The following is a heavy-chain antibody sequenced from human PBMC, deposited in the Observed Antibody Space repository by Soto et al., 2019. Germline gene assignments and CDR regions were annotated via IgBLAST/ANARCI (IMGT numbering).Heavy chain of an antibody. Sequence: EVQLVESGGGLVQPGRSLRLSCAASGFTFDDYAMHWVRQAPVKGLEWVSGISWNSGSIGYADSVKGRFTISRDNAKNSLYLQMNSLRAEDTALYYCAKDLSGDEYAFDIWGQGTMVTVSS. D-gene: IGHD5-12*01. CDR3: AKDLSGDEYAFDI. CDR1: GFTFDDYA. V-gene: IGHV3-9*01. CDR2: ISWNSGSI. J-gene: IGHJ3*02.